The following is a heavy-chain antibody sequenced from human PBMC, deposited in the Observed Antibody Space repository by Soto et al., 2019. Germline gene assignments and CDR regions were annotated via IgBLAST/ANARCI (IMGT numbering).Heavy chain of an antibody. CDR1: GFIFSSYN. J-gene: IGHJ6*02. Sequence: PGGSLRLSCAASGFIFSSYNMNWVRQAPGKGLEWVSSISSSGVDYIYYADSVTGRFTISRDNGKNSVYLQMNSLRAEDTAVYYCARFYYDVSTGQPGRVMDVWGQGTTVTVSS. D-gene: IGHD3-9*01. V-gene: IGHV3-21*06. CDR3: ARFYYDVSTGQPGRVMDV. CDR2: ISSSGVDYI.